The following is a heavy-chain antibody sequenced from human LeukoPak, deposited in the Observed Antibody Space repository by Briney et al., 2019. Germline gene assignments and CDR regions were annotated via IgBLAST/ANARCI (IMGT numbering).Heavy chain of an antibody. D-gene: IGHD6-19*01. V-gene: IGHV1-3*01. J-gene: IGHJ4*02. CDR1: GYTFTSYA. Sequence: AASVKVSCKASGYTFTSYAMHWVRQAPGQRLECMGWINAGNGNTKYSQKFQGRVTITSDTSASTAYMELSSLRSEDTAVYYCARGGTYSSGWYDYWGQGTLVTVSS. CDR2: INAGNGNT. CDR3: ARGGTYSSGWYDY.